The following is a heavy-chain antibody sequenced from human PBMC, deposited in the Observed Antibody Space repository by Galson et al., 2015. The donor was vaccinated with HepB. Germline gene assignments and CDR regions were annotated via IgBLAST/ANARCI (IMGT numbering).Heavy chain of an antibody. CDR1: GYIFTNYA. V-gene: IGHV1-3*01. Sequence: SGYIFTNYAMHWVRQAPGQRLECMGWIIPGTGHTQHSQKFQGRITMTRDTSANTAYMDLSSLTSEDTAVYYCARTSSGYPRNFDLWGRGTLVTVSS. J-gene: IGHJ2*01. D-gene: IGHD3-22*01. CDR2: IIPGTGHT. CDR3: ARTSSGYPRNFDL.